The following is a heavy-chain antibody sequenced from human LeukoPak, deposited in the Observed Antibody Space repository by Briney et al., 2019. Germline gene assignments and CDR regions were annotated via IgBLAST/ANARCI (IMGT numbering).Heavy chain of an antibody. CDR1: DGSISKYY. CDR3: ARTDYYDSSVICYYALDI. V-gene: IGHV4-59*01. CDR2: IDNSGST. J-gene: IGHJ3*02. D-gene: IGHD3-22*01. Sequence: SETLSLTCTVSDGSISKYYWSWVRQPPGKGLEWIAYIDNSGSTNYNPSLRSRVTISIDTSRNQFSLKLSSVTAADTAVYYCARTDYYDSSVICYYALDIWGQGTMVTVSS.